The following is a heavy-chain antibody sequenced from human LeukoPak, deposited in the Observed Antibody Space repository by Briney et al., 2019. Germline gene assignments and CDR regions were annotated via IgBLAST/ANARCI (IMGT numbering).Heavy chain of an antibody. CDR3: ARGRAGGDY. J-gene: IGHJ4*02. V-gene: IGHV3-30*04. D-gene: IGHD3-16*01. Sequence: GGSQRLSCAASGFTFSSYAMHWVRQAPGKGLEWVAVISYDGSNKYYADSVKGRFTISRDNSKNTLYLQMNSLRAEDTAVYYCARGRAGGDYWGQGTLVTVSS. CDR1: GFTFSSYA. CDR2: ISYDGSNK.